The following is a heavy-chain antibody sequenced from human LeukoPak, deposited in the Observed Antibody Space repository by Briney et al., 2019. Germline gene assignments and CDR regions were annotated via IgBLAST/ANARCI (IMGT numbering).Heavy chain of an antibody. CDR3: ARRATIFGVVYFDY. J-gene: IGHJ4*02. CDR1: GGSFSGYY. D-gene: IGHD3-3*01. Sequence: PSETLSLTCAVYGGSFSGYYWSWIRQPPGKGLEWIGETNHSGSTNYNPSLKSRVTISVDTSKNQFSLKLSSVTAADTAVYYCARRATIFGVVYFDYWGQGTLVTVSS. V-gene: IGHV4-34*01. CDR2: TNHSGST.